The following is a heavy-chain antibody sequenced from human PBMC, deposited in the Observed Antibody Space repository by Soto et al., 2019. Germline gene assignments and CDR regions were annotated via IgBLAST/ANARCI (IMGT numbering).Heavy chain of an antibody. CDR2: MFHSGRT. CDR3: AKAVKYYDSTGYDAFAV. D-gene: IGHD3-22*01. V-gene: IGHV4-59*01. CDR1: GDSISSYF. Sequence: PSETLCLTCTVSGDSISSYFWTWIRQPPGKALEWIGYMFHSGRTNYNPSLTSRVTMSADTSNNQFSLTLTSVTAADTAVYYCAKAVKYYDSTGYDAFAVWGQGIMVTVS. J-gene: IGHJ3*01.